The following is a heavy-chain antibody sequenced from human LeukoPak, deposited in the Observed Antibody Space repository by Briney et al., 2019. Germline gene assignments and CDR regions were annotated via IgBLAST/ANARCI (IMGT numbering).Heavy chain of an antibody. CDR3: ARHPSGSYYLLDY. Sequence: SETLSLTCTVSGGSITSYYWSWIRQPAGKGLEWIGRIYTRGSTKYSPSLKSRVTLSVDTSKNQFSLRLNSVTAADTAVYYCARHPSGSYYLLDYWGQGTLVTVSS. J-gene: IGHJ4*02. CDR1: GGSITSYY. D-gene: IGHD1-26*01. CDR2: IYTRGST. V-gene: IGHV4-4*07.